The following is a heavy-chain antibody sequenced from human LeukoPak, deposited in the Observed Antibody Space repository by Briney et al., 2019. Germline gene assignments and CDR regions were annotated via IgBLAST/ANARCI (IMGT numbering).Heavy chain of an antibody. Sequence: GGSLRLSCAASGFTFSSYAMSWVRQAPGKGLEWVSAISGSGGSTYYADYVKGRFTISRDNSKNTLYLQMNSLRAEDTAVYYCAKDGAFGSGQGKVDPWGQGILVTVSS. D-gene: IGHD2-15*01. V-gene: IGHV3-23*01. CDR1: GFTFSSYA. J-gene: IGHJ5*02. CDR3: AKDGAFGSGQGKVDP. CDR2: ISGSGGST.